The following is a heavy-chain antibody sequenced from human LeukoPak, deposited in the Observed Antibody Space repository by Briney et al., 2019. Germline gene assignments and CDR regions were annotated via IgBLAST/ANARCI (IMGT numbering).Heavy chain of an antibody. Sequence: ASVKVSCKASGYTFTSYDTNWVRPATGQGLEWMGWMNPNSGNTGYAQKFQGRVTMTRNTSISTAYMELSSLRSEDTAVYYCARGGKQQLEMNYWGQGTLVTVSS. CDR2: MNPNSGNT. V-gene: IGHV1-8*01. CDR3: ARGGKQQLEMNY. D-gene: IGHD6-13*01. J-gene: IGHJ4*02. CDR1: GYTFTSYD.